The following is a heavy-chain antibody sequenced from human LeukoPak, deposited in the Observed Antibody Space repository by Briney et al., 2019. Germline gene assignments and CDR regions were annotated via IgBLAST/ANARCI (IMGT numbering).Heavy chain of an antibody. J-gene: IGHJ5*02. CDR3: ARGRSSSWYVDWFDP. CDR2: INHSGST. Sequence: SETLSLTCTVSGGSIGSSSYYWGWIRQPPGKGLEWIGEINHSGSTNYNPSLKSRVTISVDTSKNQFSLKLSSVTAADTAVYYCARGRSSSWYVDWFDPWGQGTLVTVSS. CDR1: GGSIGSSSYY. D-gene: IGHD6-13*01. V-gene: IGHV4-39*07.